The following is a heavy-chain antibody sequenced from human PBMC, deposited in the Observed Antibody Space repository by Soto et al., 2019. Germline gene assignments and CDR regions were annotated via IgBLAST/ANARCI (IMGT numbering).Heavy chain of an antibody. CDR1: GDSVCSNTTT. J-gene: IGHJ4*02. CDR3: ARGVAGSGFDH. V-gene: IGHV6-1*01. D-gene: IGHD6-19*01. CDR2: TYYRSNWRH. Sequence: SQTLSLPCAISGDSVCSNTTTWNWIRSSPSRGLEWLGRTYYRSNWRHDYAVSVKSRITVNPDTSKNHFSLQLNSVTPDDTAVYYCARGVAGSGFDHWGQGSLVTVSS.